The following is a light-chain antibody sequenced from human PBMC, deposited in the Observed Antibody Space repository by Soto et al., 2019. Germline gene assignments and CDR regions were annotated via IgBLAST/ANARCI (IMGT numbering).Light chain of an antibody. CDR3: SSYTSSGTRV. V-gene: IGLV2-14*01. CDR2: DVS. Sequence: QSALTQPASVSGSPGQSITISCTGTSSDVGGYNYVSWYQQHPGKAPKLMIYDVSNRPSGVSNRFSGSNSGNTASLTISGLQAEDEAEYYCSSYTSSGTRVFGGGTKLTVL. J-gene: IGLJ3*02. CDR1: SSDVGGYNY.